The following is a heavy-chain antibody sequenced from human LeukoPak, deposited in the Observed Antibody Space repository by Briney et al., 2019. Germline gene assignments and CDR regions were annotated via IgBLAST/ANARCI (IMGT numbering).Heavy chain of an antibody. J-gene: IGHJ4*02. V-gene: IGHV1-69*06. CDR1: GGTFSSYA. CDR3: ATGRDGHFDY. D-gene: IGHD5-24*01. Sequence: GASVKVSCKASGGTFSSYAISWVRQAPGQGLEWMGGIIPIFGTANYAQKFQGRVTMTEDTSTDTAYMELSSLRSEDTAVYYCATGRDGHFDYWGQGTLVTVSS. CDR2: IIPIFGTA.